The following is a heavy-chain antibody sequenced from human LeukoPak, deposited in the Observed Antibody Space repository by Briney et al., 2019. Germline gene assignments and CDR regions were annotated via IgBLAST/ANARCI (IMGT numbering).Heavy chain of an antibody. CDR3: AKAQHSSIWGYFDY. V-gene: IGHV3-23*01. CDR1: GFTFSSYA. D-gene: IGHD6-13*01. J-gene: IGHJ4*02. CDR2: ISGSGGST. Sequence: GGSLRLSCAASGFTFSSYAMSWVRQAPGKGLEWVSGISGSGGSTVYVDSVKGRFTISRDNSKNTLYLQMNSLRAEDTAVFYRAKAQHSSIWGYFDYWGQGTLVAVSS.